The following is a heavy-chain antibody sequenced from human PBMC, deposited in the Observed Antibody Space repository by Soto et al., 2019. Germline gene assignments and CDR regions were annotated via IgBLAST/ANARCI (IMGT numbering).Heavy chain of an antibody. CDR2: ISAYNGNT. D-gene: IGHD2-8*01. V-gene: IGHV1-18*01. J-gene: IGHJ5*02. CDR1: GYTFTIYG. CDR3: ARDYCTKGVCYMTGRFDP. Sequence: ASGKVSCKASGYTFTIYGISWVRQAPGQGLEWMGWISAYNGNTNYAQKLQGRVTMTTDTSTSTAYMELRSLRSDDTAVYSCARDYCTKGVCYMTGRFDPWRQGTLVTTSS.